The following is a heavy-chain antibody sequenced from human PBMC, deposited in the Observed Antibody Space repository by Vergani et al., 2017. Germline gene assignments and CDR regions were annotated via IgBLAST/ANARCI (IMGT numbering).Heavy chain of an antibody. CDR2: ISSSSSYI. Sequence: EVQLVESGGGLVKPGGSLRLSCAASGFTFSSYSMNWVRQAPGKGLEWVSSISSSSSYIYYADSVKGRFTISRDNAKNSLYLQMNSLRAEDTAVYYCARDKDNYDFWSGYPYYYYMDVWGKGTTVTVSS. CDR1: GFTFSSYS. D-gene: IGHD3-3*01. CDR3: ARDKDNYDFWSGYPYYYYMDV. J-gene: IGHJ6*03. V-gene: IGHV3-21*01.